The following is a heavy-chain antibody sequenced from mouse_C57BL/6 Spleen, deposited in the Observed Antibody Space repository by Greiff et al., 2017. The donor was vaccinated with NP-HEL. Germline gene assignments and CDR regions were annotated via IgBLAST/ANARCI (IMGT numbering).Heavy chain of an antibody. Sequence: VQLQQSGAELVRPGASVKLSCKASGYTFTDYYINWVKQRPGQGLEWIARIYPGSGNTYYNEKFKGKATLTAEKSSSTAYMQLSSLTSEDSAVYFCARGGNWDDFDYWGQGTTLTVSS. CDR3: ARGGNWDDFDY. CDR2: IYPGSGNT. J-gene: IGHJ2*01. V-gene: IGHV1-76*01. D-gene: IGHD4-1*01. CDR1: GYTFTDYY.